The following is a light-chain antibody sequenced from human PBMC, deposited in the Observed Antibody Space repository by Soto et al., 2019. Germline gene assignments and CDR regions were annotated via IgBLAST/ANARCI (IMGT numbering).Light chain of an antibody. J-gene: IGLJ7*01. CDR3: QSYDSSLRGWV. Sequence: QSVLTQPPSVSGAPGQRVTISCTGSSSNIGANYDVHWYQHLPGTAPKLLISGDSNRPSGVPDRFSGSKSGTSASLGITGLQAEDEADYYCQSYDSSLRGWVFGGGTQPTVL. CDR1: SSNIGANYD. CDR2: GDS. V-gene: IGLV1-40*01.